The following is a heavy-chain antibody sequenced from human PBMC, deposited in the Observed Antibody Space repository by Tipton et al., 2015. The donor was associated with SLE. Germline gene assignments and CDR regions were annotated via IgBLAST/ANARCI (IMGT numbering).Heavy chain of an antibody. J-gene: IGHJ4*02. CDR2: IRYDGSNK. CDR1: GFTFSSYG. CDR3: ARGRWDSSSWSSPFDY. D-gene: IGHD6-13*01. V-gene: IGHV3-30*02. Sequence: GSLRLSCAASGFTFSSYGMHWVRQAPGKGLEWVAFIRYDGSNKYYADSVKGRFTISRDNSKNTLYLQMNSLRAEDTAVYYCARGRWDSSSWSSPFDYWGQGTLVTVSS.